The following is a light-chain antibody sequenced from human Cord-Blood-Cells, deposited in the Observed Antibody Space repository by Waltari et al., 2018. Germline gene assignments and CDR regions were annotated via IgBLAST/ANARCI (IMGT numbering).Light chain of an antibody. V-gene: IGLV2-18*02. CDR3: SSYTSSSTVV. J-gene: IGLJ2*01. CDR2: EVS. CDR1: SRDVGSYNL. Sequence: QSALTQPPSVSGSPGQSVTIPCTGTSRDVGSYNLFSWYQQPPGTAPKLMIYEVSNRPSGVPDRFSGSKSGNTASLTISGLQAEDEADYYCSSYTSSSTVVFGGGTKLTVL.